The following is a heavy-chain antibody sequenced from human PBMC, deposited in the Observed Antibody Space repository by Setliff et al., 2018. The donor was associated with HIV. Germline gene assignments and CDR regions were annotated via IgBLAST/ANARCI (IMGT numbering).Heavy chain of an antibody. CDR1: GFTFSTYW. CDR3: ARPGRSNYWDSFDY. D-gene: IGHD3-10*01. Sequence: PGGSLRLSCAASGFTFSTYWMSWVRQAPGKGLEWVANINQYGSEKYYVDSVKGRFTISRDNAKKSLDLQMNSLRVDDTAVYYCARPGRSNYWDSFDYWGQGSLVTVSS. CDR2: INQYGSEK. V-gene: IGHV3-7*01. J-gene: IGHJ4*02.